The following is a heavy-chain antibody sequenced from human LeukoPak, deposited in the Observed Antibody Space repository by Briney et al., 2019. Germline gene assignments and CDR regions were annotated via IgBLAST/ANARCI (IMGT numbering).Heavy chain of an antibody. CDR3: ASPSGRQYADALDI. V-gene: IGHV4-4*02. J-gene: IGHJ3*02. Sequence: SETLSLTCGVSGASIRSTHWWTWVRQPPGKGLEWIGEIYHNGNTEYNPSLSSRLLTSVDKSKNQFSLRLTSVTAADTAMYYCASPSGRQYADALDIWGQGRMVIVSS. CDR2: IYHNGNT. D-gene: IGHD1-26*01. CDR1: GASIRSTHW.